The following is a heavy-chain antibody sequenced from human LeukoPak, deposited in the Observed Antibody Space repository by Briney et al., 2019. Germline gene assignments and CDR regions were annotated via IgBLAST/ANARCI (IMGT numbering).Heavy chain of an antibody. CDR2: ISGSGGST. V-gene: IGHV3-23*01. D-gene: IGHD5-24*01. CDR3: AKGGYNSALGGY. CDR1: GFTLSSYA. Sequence: PGGSLRLSCAASGFTLSSYAMSWVRQAPGKGLECVSAISGSGGSTYYADSVKGRFTISRDNSKDTLYLQMNSLRAEDTAVYYCAKGGYNSALGGYWGQGTLVTVSS. J-gene: IGHJ4*02.